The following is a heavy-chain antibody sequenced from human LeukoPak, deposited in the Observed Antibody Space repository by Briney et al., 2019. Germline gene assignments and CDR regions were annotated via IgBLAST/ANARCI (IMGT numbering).Heavy chain of an antibody. CDR2: ISSSSSYI. CDR1: GFTFSSYS. D-gene: IGHD2-15*01. CDR3: ARGGRNPDAFDI. V-gene: IGHV3-21*01. J-gene: IGHJ3*02. Sequence: PGGSLRLSCAASGFTFSSYSMNWVRQAPGKGLEWVSSISSSSSYIYYADSVKGRFTIPRDNAKNSLYLQMNSLRAEDTAVYYCARGGRNPDAFDIWGQGTMVTVSS.